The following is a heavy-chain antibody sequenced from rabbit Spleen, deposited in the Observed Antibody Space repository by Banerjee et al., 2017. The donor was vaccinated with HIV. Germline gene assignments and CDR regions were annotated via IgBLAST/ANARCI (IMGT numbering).Heavy chain of an antibody. Sequence: QEQLEESAGGLVQPGGSLKLSCKASGFTLSSYYMNWVRQAPGKGLEWIACIGSSSGSTYYASWAKGRVTISRSTSLNTVTLQMTSLTAADTATYFCARDTGSSFSSYGMDLWGQGTLVTVS. V-gene: IGHV1S47*01. CDR1: GFTLSSYY. J-gene: IGHJ6*01. CDR3: ARDTGSSFSSYGMDL. D-gene: IGHD8-1*01. CDR2: IGSSSGST.